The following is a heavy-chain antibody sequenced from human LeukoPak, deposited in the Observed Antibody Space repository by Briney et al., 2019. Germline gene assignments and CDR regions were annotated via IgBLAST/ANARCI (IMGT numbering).Heavy chain of an antibody. V-gene: IGHV3-23*01. D-gene: IGHD4-17*01. CDR3: AKTYGDYIQRPLDY. CDR2: ISGSGGST. CDR1: GFTFSSYA. J-gene: IGHJ4*02. Sequence: GGSLRLSCAASGFTFSSYAMSWVRQAPGRGLEWVSGISGSGGSTSYADSVKGRFTISRDISKNTLYLQMNSLRAEDTAVYFRAKTYGDYIQRPLDYWGQGTLVTVSS.